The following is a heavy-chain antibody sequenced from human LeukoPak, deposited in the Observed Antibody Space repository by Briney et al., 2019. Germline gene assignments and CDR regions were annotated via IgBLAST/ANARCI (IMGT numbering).Heavy chain of an antibody. Sequence: SETLSLTCTVSGYSISSGYYWGWIRQPPGKGLEWIGGIYHSGSTYYNPSLKSRVTISVDTSKNQFSLKLSSVTAADTAVYYCARWWDRYYGSGSYYNPSYYFDYWGQGTLVTVSS. CDR3: ARWWDRYYGSGSYYNPSYYFDY. CDR2: IYHSGST. CDR1: GYSISSGYY. J-gene: IGHJ4*02. D-gene: IGHD3-10*01. V-gene: IGHV4-38-2*02.